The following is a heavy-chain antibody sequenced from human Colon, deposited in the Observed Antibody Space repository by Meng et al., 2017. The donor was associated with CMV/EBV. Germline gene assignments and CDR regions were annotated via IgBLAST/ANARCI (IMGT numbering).Heavy chain of an antibody. CDR2: ISYHGGIK. CDR3: ARDPRVGSPDYFDY. Sequence: GGSLRLSCIASGFTFSSYPMHWVRQAPGKGLEWVAAISYHGGIKLYADSVKGRFTISRDDSKNTLYLQMDSLRTEDTAVYYCARDPRVGSPDYFDYWGQGALVTVSS. CDR1: GFTFSSYP. D-gene: IGHD1-26*01. J-gene: IGHJ4*02. V-gene: IGHV3-30*04.